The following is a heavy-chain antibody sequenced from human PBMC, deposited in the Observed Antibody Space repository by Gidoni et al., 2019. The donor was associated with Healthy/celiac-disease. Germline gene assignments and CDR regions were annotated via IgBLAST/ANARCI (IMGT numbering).Heavy chain of an antibody. Sequence: QVQLQQWGAGLLKPSETLSLTCAVYGGSFSGYYWSWIGQPPGKGLEWIGEINHSGSSNYNPSLKSRVTISVDTSKNQFSLKLSSVTAADTAVYYCARVPLYCSSTSCYKASGYYYYMDVWGKGTTVTVSS. CDR3: ARVPLYCSSTSCYKASGYYYYMDV. D-gene: IGHD2-2*02. CDR2: INHSGSS. V-gene: IGHV4-34*01. J-gene: IGHJ6*03. CDR1: GGSFSGYY.